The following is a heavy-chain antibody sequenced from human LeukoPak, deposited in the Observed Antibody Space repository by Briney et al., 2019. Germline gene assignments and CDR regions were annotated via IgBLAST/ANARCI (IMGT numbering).Heavy chain of an antibody. V-gene: IGHV3-7*05. CDR2: IKQDGSEK. J-gene: IGHJ4*02. CDR3: AKDGGSGATRPIDF. CDR1: GFTFSSYW. Sequence: PGGSLRLSCAASGFTFSSYWMSWVRQAPGKGLEWVANIKQDGSEKYYVDSVKGRFTISRDNSKNSLYLQLNSLRTEDTAFYYCAKDGGSGATRPIDFWSQGTLVTVSS. D-gene: IGHD1-26*01.